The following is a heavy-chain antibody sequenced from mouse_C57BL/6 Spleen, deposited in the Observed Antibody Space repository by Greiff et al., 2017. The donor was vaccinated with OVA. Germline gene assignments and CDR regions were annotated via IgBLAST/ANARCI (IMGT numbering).Heavy chain of an antibody. CDR2: IDSEDGET. CDR1: GFNIKDYY. V-gene: IGHV14-2*01. CDR3: ASWSDYFDY. Sequence: EVQLQQSGAELVKPGASVKLSCTASGFNIKDYYMHWVKQRTEQGLEWIGRIDSEDGETKFAPKFPGKATITADTSSNTAYLQLSSLTSEDTAVYYCASWSDYFDYWGQGTTLTVSS. J-gene: IGHJ2*01.